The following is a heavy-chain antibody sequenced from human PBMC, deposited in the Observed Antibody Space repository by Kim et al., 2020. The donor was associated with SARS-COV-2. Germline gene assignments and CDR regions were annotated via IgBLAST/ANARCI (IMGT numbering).Heavy chain of an antibody. V-gene: IGHV3-7*01. D-gene: IGHD1-26*01. J-gene: IGHJ6*02. Sequence: GGSLRLSCAASGFTFSSYWMSWVRQAPGKGLEWVANIKQDGSEKYYVDSVKGRFTISRDNAKNSLYLQMNSLRAEDTAVYYCASGSVGATPYYYYGMDVWGQGTTDTVSS. CDR3: ASGSVGATPYYYYGMDV. CDR2: IKQDGSEK. CDR1: GFTFSSYW.